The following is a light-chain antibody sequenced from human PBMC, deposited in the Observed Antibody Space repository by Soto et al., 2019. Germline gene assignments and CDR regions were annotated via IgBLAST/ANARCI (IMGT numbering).Light chain of an antibody. V-gene: IGKV3-11*01. CDR3: QQRGNWPRT. CDR1: QSVSSY. J-gene: IGKJ2*01. Sequence: EIVLTPSPATLSLSPGDTATLSCRASQSVSSYLAWYQQKPGQAPRLLIYDVSNRATGIPARFSGSGSGTDFTLTIGSLEPEDCAVYYCQQRGNWPRTFGQGTKVEIK. CDR2: DVS.